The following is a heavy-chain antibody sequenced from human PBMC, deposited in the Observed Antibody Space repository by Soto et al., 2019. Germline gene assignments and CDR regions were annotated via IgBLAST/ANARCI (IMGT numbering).Heavy chain of an antibody. CDR1: GYTFTNY. Sequence: QAQLVQSGAEAKRPGTSVKVSCKVAGYTFTNYFHWIRQAPGQGLEWMGWMNPNDGDTAYARKFQGRVTVTRDTSLTTAHMGLSSLSSDGTAVYFCARENWGYVDWGQGTLVTVSS. CDR3: ARENWGYVD. CDR2: MNPNDGDT. J-gene: IGHJ4*02. D-gene: IGHD5-12*01. V-gene: IGHV1-2*02.